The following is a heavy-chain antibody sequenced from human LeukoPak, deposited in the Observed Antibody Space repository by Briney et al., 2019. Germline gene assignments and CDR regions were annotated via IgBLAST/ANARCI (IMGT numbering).Heavy chain of an antibody. CDR1: GYTFTGYY. CDR3: ARDVGITVADSFDP. V-gene: IGHV1-18*04. D-gene: IGHD6-13*01. CDR2: IHIYRGNT. Sequence: ASVKVSCKASGYTFTGYYMHWVRQAPGQGLEWVRWIHIYRGNTNYAQKFQGRVTMTTDTSTSTVYMEVRGLRSDDTAMYYCARDVGITVADSFDPWGQGTLVTVSS. J-gene: IGHJ5*02.